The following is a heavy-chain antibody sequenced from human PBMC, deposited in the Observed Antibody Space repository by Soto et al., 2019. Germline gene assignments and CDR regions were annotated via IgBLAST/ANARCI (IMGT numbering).Heavy chain of an antibody. CDR3: ARGVLVAGGV. CDR1: GGTFSSYT. V-gene: IGHV1-69*02. CDR2: IIPILGIA. D-gene: IGHD3-16*01. Sequence: QVQLVQSGAEVKKPGSSVKVSCKASGGTFSSYTISWVRQAPGQGLEWMGRIIPILGIANYAQKFQRRVTITTDKFTSTAYMELSSVRSEDTAVYYCARGVLVAGGVWGQGTLVTVSS. J-gene: IGHJ4*02.